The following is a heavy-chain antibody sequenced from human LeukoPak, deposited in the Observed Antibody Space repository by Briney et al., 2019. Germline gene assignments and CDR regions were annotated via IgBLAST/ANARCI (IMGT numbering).Heavy chain of an antibody. V-gene: IGHV1-18*01. CDR1: GYTFTSYG. J-gene: IGHJ4*02. CDR2: ISAYNGNT. CDR3: ARVPNLTGDSRNFDY. D-gene: IGHD7-27*01. Sequence: ASVKVSCKASGYTFTSYGISWVRQAPGQGLEWMGWISAYNGNTNYAQKLQGRVTMTTDTSTSTAYMELRSLRSDDTAVYYCARVPNLTGDSRNFDYWGQGTLVTVSS.